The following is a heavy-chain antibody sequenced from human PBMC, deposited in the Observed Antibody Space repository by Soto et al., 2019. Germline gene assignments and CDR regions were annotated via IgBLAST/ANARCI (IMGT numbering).Heavy chain of an antibody. CDR2: ISGSGGTI. V-gene: IGHV3-48*02. Sequence: EVQLVESGGGMVQPGGSLRVSCAASGFTLSSYSMHWVRQAPGKGLEWVSYISGSGGTIYYADSVKGRFTISRDNAKNARPGQMTSLRDEDTAVYFSARETGLRSSGWAYYFDFWGQGTRVTGSS. D-gene: IGHD6-19*01. CDR3: ARETGLRSSGWAYYFDF. CDR1: GFTLSSYS. J-gene: IGHJ4*02.